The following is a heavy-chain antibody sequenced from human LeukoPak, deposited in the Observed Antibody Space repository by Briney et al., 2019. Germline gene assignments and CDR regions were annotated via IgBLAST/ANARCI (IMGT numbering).Heavy chain of an antibody. V-gene: IGHV4-34*01. J-gene: IGHJ4*02. Sequence: SETLSLTCAVYGGSFSVYYWSWIRQPPGKGLEWIGEINHSGSTNYNPSLKSRVTISVDTSKNQFSLKLSSVTAADTAVYYCARGRGYSSSSPGYWGQGTLVTVSS. D-gene: IGHD6-6*01. CDR1: GGSFSVYY. CDR3: ARGRGYSSSSPGY. CDR2: INHSGST.